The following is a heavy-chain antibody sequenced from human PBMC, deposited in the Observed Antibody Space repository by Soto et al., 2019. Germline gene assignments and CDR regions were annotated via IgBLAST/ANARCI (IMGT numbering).Heavy chain of an antibody. CDR2: IDNNGVT. V-gene: IGHV4-39*01. CDR1: GGSVYSNGHY. CDR3: GKILVGATGHTDADS. Sequence: SETLSLTCIVSGGSVYSNGHYWGWIRQPPGKGLEWIGSIDNNGVTNYNSSLKSRVTISRDTSKNQFTLRLTSVTAADTAVYYCGKILVGATGHTDADSWGPGTLVTVSS. D-gene: IGHD2-15*01. J-gene: IGHJ4*02.